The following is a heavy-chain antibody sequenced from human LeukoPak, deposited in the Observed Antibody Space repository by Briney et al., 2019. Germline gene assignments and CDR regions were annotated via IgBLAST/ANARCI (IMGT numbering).Heavy chain of an antibody. CDR3: ARFFIGGFGENNYYYYYMDV. D-gene: IGHD3-10*01. Sequence: PSETLSLTCAVYGGSFSGYYWSWIRQPPGKGLEWIGEINHSGSTNYNPPLKSRVTISVDTSKNQFSLKLSSVTAADTAVYYCARFFIGGFGENNYYYYYMDVWGKGTTVTISS. J-gene: IGHJ6*03. CDR2: INHSGST. CDR1: GGSFSGYY. V-gene: IGHV4-34*01.